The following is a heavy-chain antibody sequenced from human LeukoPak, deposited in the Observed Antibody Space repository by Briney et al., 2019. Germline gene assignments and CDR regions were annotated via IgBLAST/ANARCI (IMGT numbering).Heavy chain of an antibody. CDR1: GGSISSGDYY. CDR3: ARGYCSSASCYKEY. Sequence: PSQTLSLTCTVSGGSISSGDYYWSWIRQPPGKGLEWIGRIYASGSTNYNPSLKSRVTISVDTSKNQFSLKLSSVTAADTAVYYCARGYCSSASCYKEYWGQGTLVTVSS. J-gene: IGHJ4*02. D-gene: IGHD2-2*02. V-gene: IGHV4-61*02. CDR2: IYASGST.